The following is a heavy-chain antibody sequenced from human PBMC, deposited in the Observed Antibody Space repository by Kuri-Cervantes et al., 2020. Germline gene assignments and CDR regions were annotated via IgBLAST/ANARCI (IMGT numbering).Heavy chain of an antibody. D-gene: IGHD4-17*01. J-gene: IGHJ4*02. V-gene: IGHV3-9*01. CDR3: AKVNYYGDYGGGLDY. CDR2: ISWNSGSI. Sequence: GGSLRLSCAASGFTFSSYGVHWVRQAPGKGLEWVSGISWNSGSIGYADSVKGRFTISRDNAKNSLYLQMNSLRAEDTALYYCAKVNYYGDYGGGLDYWGQGTLVTVSS. CDR1: GFTFSSYG.